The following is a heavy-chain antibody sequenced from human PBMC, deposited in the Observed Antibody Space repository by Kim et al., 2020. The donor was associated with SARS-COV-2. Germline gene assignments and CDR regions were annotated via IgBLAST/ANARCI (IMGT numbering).Heavy chain of an antibody. CDR3: ARDQPIAVAATDY. J-gene: IGHJ4*02. D-gene: IGHD6-19*01. Sequence: GGSLRLSCAASGFTFSDYYMSWIRQAPGKGLEWVSYISSSGSTIYYADSVKGRFTISRDNAKNSLYLQMNSLRAEDTAVYYCARDQPIAVAATDYWGQGTLVTVSS. CDR1: GFTFSDYY. V-gene: IGHV3-11*04. CDR2: ISSSGSTI.